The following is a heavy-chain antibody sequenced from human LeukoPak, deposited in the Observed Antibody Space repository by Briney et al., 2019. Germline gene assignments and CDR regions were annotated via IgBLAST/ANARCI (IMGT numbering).Heavy chain of an antibody. CDR1: GGSISSYY. CDR2: IYTSGST. D-gene: IGHD6-19*01. Sequence: SETLSLTRTVSGGSISSYYWSWIRQPAGKGLEWIGRIYTSGSTNYNPSLKSRVTMSVDTSKNQFSLKLSSVTAADTAVYYCARDPVYSSGWYSDDYWGQGTLVTVSS. V-gene: IGHV4-4*07. CDR3: ARDPVYSSGWYSDDY. J-gene: IGHJ4*02.